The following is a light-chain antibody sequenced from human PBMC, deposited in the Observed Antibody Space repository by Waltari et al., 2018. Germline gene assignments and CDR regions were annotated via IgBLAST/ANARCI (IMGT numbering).Light chain of an antibody. Sequence: YDLTQPPSVSVSPGQTASIPCSADTCGEKFVYWYQVRPGQSPVVVMHEDSKRPSGISERFSGSNSGNKATLTISGAQTMDEADYYCQVWDISTVVFGGGTKLTVL. CDR2: EDS. J-gene: IGLJ2*01. CDR3: QVWDISTVV. CDR1: TCGEKF. V-gene: IGLV3-1*01.